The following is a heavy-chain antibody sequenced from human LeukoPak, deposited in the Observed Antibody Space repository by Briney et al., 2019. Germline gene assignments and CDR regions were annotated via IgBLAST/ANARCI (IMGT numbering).Heavy chain of an antibody. CDR1: GGSFSGYY. Sequence: SETLSLTCAVYGGSFSGYYWSWISQPPGKGLEWIGEINHSGSTNYNPSLKSRVTISADTSKNQFSLKLSSVTAADTAVYYCARGSGSYLGDAFDIWGQGTMVTVSS. V-gene: IGHV4-34*01. D-gene: IGHD1-26*01. CDR3: ARGSGSYLGDAFDI. J-gene: IGHJ3*02. CDR2: INHSGST.